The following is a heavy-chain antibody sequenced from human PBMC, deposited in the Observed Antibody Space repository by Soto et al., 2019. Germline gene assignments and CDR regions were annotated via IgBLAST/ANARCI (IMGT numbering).Heavy chain of an antibody. CDR2: ISYDGSNK. V-gene: IGHV3-30-3*02. CDR3: AKDLIVVVVAATGTYYDSSGPFDY. J-gene: IGHJ4*02. D-gene: IGHD2-15*01. CDR1: GFTFSSYA. Sequence: SGGSLRLSCAASGFTFSSYAMHWVRQAPGKGLEWVAVISYDGSNKYYADSVKGRFTISRDNSKNTLYLQMNSLRAEDTAVYYCAKDLIVVVVAATGTYYDSSGPFDYWGQGTLVTVSS.